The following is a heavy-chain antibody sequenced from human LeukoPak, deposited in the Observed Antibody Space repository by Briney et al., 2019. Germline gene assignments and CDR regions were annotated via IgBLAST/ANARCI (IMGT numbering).Heavy chain of an antibody. D-gene: IGHD3-10*01. J-gene: IGHJ4*02. CDR2: ISSSSSTI. CDR3: AREVHYCGSGSQEFDY. Sequence: TGGSLRLSCAASGFTFSSYSMNWVRQAPGKGLEWVSYISSSSSTIYYADSVKGRFTISRDNAKNSLYLQMNSLRAEDTAVYYCAREVHYCGSGSQEFDYWGQGTLVTVSS. CDR1: GFTFSSYS. V-gene: IGHV3-48*04.